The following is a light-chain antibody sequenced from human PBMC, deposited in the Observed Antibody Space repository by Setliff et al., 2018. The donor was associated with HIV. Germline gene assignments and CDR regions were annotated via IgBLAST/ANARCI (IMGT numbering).Light chain of an antibody. J-gene: IGLJ3*02. CDR3: SSFTTSKTRE. CDR1: SSDIGAYDF. Sequence: QSALTQPASVSGSPGQSITISCTGTSSDIGAYDFVSWYQQHPGKAPKLMIFHVTERPSGISDRFSGSKSDNTASLTISGLQTEDEADYYCSSFTTSKTREFGGGTKVTVL. CDR2: HVT. V-gene: IGLV2-14*03.